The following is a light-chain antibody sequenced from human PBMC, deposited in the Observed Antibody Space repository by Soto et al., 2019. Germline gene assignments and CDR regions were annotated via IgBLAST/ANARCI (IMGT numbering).Light chain of an antibody. CDR2: QSS. J-gene: IGKJ1*01. Sequence: ESVLTQSPATLSSFPGDRATLSCRASQYISTRLAWYQHRPGQAPRLLIYQSSIRAAGIAARFSASGSGTDFTLTISGVQPEDFALYYCHQRRSWPRTFGQGTKVDIK. CDR3: HQRRSWPRT. V-gene: IGKV3-11*01. CDR1: QYISTR.